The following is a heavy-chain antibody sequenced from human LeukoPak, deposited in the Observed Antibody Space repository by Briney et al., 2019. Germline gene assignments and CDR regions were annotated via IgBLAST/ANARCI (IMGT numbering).Heavy chain of an antibody. V-gene: IGHV3-48*01. CDR3: ARERGETGDYYFDY. J-gene: IGHJ4*02. D-gene: IGHD7-27*01. CDR1: GFTFSSYS. CDR2: ISSSSSTI. Sequence: QSGGSLRLSCAASGFTFSSYSMNWVRQAPGKGLEWVSYISSSSSTIYYADSVKGRFTISRDNAKNSLYLQMNSLRAEDMAVYYCARERGETGDYYFDYWGQGTLVTVSS.